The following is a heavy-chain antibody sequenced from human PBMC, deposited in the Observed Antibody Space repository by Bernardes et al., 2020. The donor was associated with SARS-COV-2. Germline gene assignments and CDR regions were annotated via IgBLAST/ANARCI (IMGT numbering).Heavy chain of an antibody. CDR1: GFTFSSYA. J-gene: IGHJ4*02. D-gene: IGHD6-13*01. Sequence: GGSLRLSCAASGFTFSSYAMSWVRQAPGKGLEWVSAISGSCGSTYYADSVKGRFTISRDNSKNTLYLQMNSLRAEDTAVYYCERLRMDSSWYYYWGRGDYWGQGTLVTVSS. CDR2: ISGSCGST. CDR3: ERLRMDSSWYYYWGRGDY. V-gene: IGHV3-23*01.